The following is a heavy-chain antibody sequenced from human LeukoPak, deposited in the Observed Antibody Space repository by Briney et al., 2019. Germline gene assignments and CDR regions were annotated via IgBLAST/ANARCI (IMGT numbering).Heavy chain of an antibody. CDR3: TKDSDLDY. CDR2: IKQDGSEK. Sequence: GGSLRLSCAASGFIFSSHWMSWVRQAPGKGLEWVANIKQDGSEKYYVDSVKGRFTISRDNAKKSLYLQMNSLRAEDTAIYYCTKDSDLDYWGQGTLVTVSS. J-gene: IGHJ4*02. CDR1: GFIFSSHW. V-gene: IGHV3-7*03.